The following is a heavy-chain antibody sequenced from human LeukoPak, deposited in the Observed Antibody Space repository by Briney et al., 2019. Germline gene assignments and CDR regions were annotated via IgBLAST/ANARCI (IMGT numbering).Heavy chain of an antibody. J-gene: IGHJ5*02. CDR1: GGSLSRPC. CDR2: LCDSGRT. D-gene: IGHD5-18*01. CDR3: ARVHAVDKEWLPP. Sequence: SQSLSPTCDFSGGSLSRPCCSWVRQSPGKGLEWIGCLCDSGRTDNNPSIKSRVTVSVDMSRTRFSLRLTSVSAADTAVYYCARVHAVDKEWLPPWGQGTRVIVSS. V-gene: IGHV4-59*11.